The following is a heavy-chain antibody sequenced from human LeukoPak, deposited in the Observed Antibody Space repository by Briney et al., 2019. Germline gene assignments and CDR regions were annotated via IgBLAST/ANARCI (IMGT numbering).Heavy chain of an antibody. CDR3: AREPGAARRSAYYFDY. CDR1: GGTFSSYA. J-gene: IGHJ4*02. V-gene: IGHV1-69*04. Sequence: SVKVSCKASGGTFSSYAISWVRQAPGQGLEWMGRIIPILGIANYAQKFQGRVTITADKSTSTAYMELSSLRSEDTAVYYCAREPGAARRSAYYFDYWGQGTLVTVSS. CDR2: IIPILGIA. D-gene: IGHD6-6*01.